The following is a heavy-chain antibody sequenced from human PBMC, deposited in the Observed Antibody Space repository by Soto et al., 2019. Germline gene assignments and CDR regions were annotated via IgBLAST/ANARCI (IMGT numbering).Heavy chain of an antibody. V-gene: IGHV3-53*04. D-gene: IGHD3-10*01. CDR1: GFTVSSNY. Sequence: GGSLRLPCAAFGFTVSSNYMTWVRLAPGKGLEWVSLVYSGGATHYAASVKGRFTISTHSSQNTLFLQMNSLRTEDTATYYCVRGRYGSEIHWGQGTKVTSPQ. CDR2: VYSGGAT. J-gene: IGHJ4*02. CDR3: VRGRYGSEIH.